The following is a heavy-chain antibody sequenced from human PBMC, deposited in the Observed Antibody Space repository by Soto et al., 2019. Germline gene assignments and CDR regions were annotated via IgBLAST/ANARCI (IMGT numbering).Heavy chain of an antibody. D-gene: IGHD6-13*01. J-gene: IGHJ6*03. CDR3: ASHYTPRKARYSSSWYAGNYYYMDV. V-gene: IGHV4-59*01. CDR1: GGSISSYY. CDR2: IYYSGST. Sequence: SETLSLTCTVSGGSISSYYWSWIRQPPGKGLEWIGYIYYSGSTNYNPSLKSRVTISVDTSKNQFSLKLSSVTAADTAVYYCASHYTPRKARYSSSWYAGNYYYMDVWGKGTTVTVSS.